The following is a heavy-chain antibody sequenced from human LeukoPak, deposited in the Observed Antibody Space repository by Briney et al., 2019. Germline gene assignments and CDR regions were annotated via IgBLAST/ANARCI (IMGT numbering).Heavy chain of an antibody. CDR3: AKTAMIVVVDAFDI. CDR1: GFTFSSYG. Sequence: GGSLRLSCAASGFTFSSYGMHWVRQAPGKGLEWVAVISYDGSNKYYADSVKGRFTISRDNSKNTLYLQMNSLRAEDTAVYYCAKTAMIVVVDAFDIWGQGIMVTVSS. V-gene: IGHV3-30*18. D-gene: IGHD3-22*01. CDR2: ISYDGSNK. J-gene: IGHJ3*02.